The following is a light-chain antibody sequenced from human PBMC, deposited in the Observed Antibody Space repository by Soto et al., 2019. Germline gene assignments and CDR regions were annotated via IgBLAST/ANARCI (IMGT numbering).Light chain of an antibody. CDR2: GIF. V-gene: IGKV1-39*01. J-gene: IGKJ2*01. Sequence: DIQMTQSPSSLSASVGDRVTITCRASQSINTYLNWYQQKPGKAPKLLIYGIFSLQSGVPSSFSGSGSGTDSTLTNTSLQPEYFALAYYQPSYSTPPSFGQGTKVEIK. CDR3: QPSYSTPPS. CDR1: QSINTY.